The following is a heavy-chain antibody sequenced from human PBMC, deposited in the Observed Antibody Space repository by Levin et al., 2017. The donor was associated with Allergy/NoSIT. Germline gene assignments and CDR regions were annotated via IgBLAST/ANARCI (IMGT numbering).Heavy chain of an antibody. J-gene: IGHJ3*02. Sequence: GESLKISCKGSGYSFTSYWISWVRQMPGKGLEWMGRIDPSDSYTNYSPSFQGHVTISADKSISTAYLQWSSLKASDTAMYYCARQGNYDILTGYPPPDAFDSWGQGTMVTVSS. CDR3: ARQGNYDILTGYPPPDAFDS. CDR1: GYSFTSYW. CDR2: IDPSDSYT. V-gene: IGHV5-10-1*01. D-gene: IGHD3-9*01.